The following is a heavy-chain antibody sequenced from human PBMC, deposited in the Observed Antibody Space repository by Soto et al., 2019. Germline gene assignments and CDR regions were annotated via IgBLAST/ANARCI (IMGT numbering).Heavy chain of an antibody. Sequence: QVQMLQSGAVVKTPGDSVKLSCRASGGTFSSYAIRWVRQAPGHGLDWLGGIITSSDTTTYAHKFKGRVTITADESTISVYMELSSLRSDDTAVYYCAILQGISTSLEIYYNDYYGMDVWGQWTAVTVSS. V-gene: IGHV1-69*01. D-gene: IGHD2-2*01. CDR1: GGTFSSYA. CDR2: IITSSDTT. CDR3: AILQGISTSLEIYYNDYYGMDV. J-gene: IGHJ6*02.